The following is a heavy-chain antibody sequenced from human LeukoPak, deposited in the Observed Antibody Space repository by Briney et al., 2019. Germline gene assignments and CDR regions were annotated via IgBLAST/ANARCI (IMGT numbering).Heavy chain of an antibody. CDR3: ARSSSLYGDYGFAHLNFDY. V-gene: IGHV4-39*01. CDR1: GGSISSSSYY. Sequence: SETLSLTCTVSGGSISSSSYYWGWIRQPPGKGLEWIGSIYYSGSTYYNPSLKSRVTISVDTSKNQFSLKLSSVTAADTAVYYCARSSSLYGDYGFAHLNFDYWGQGTLVTASS. CDR2: IYYSGST. D-gene: IGHD4-17*01. J-gene: IGHJ4*02.